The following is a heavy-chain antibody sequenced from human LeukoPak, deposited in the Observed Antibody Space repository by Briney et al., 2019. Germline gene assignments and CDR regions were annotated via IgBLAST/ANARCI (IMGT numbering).Heavy chain of an antibody. J-gene: IGHJ4*02. CDR1: GFTFSSYW. V-gene: IGHV3-7*01. CDR3: ARDLGIDDFWSGF. D-gene: IGHD3-3*01. CDR2: IKQDGSEK. Sequence: PGGSLRLSCAASGFTFSSYWMSWVRQAPGKGLEWVANIKQDGSEKYYVDSVKGRFTISRDNAKNSLYQQMNSLRAEDTAVYYCARDLGIDDFWSGFWGQGTLVTVSS.